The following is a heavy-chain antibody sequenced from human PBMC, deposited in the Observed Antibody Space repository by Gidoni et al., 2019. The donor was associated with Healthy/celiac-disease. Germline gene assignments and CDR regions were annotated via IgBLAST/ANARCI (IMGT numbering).Heavy chain of an antibody. CDR1: GFTVSSNY. J-gene: IGHJ6*02. CDR2: IYSGGIT. D-gene: IGHD6-6*01. V-gene: IGHV3-53*01. Sequence: EVQLVASGGGLIQPGGSLRLSCAASGFTVSSNYMRWVRQAPGKGLEWVSVIYSGGITYYADSVKGRFTISRDNSKNTLYLQMNSLRAEDTAVYYCARDFRAIAARPNYYYYGMDVWGQGTTVTVSS. CDR3: ARDFRAIAARPNYYYYGMDV.